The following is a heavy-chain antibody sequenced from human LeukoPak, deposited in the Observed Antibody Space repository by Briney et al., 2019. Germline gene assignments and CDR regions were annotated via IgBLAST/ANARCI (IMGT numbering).Heavy chain of an antibody. V-gene: IGHV3-13*01. CDR2: IGTAGDT. Sequence: GGSLRLSWAASGFTFSSYDMHWVRQATGKGLEWVSAIGTAGDTYYPGSVKGRFTISRENAKNSLYLQMNSLRAGDTAVYYCARGSPVGGYFQHWGQGTLVTVSS. CDR1: GFTFSSYD. D-gene: IGHD1-26*01. J-gene: IGHJ1*01. CDR3: ARGSPVGGYFQH.